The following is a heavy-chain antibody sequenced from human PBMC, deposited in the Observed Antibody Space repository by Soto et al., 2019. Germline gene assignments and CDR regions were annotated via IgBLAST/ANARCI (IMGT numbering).Heavy chain of an antibody. Sequence: QVQLVQSGAELKKPGASGKVACKASGSTFTSDDINWVRQSTGHGLEWMGWMNPNSGNTGYAQKFQGRVTLTRNTSISTAYMELSSLRSEDTAVYYWARESETRGFAPWGQGTLVTVSS. V-gene: IGHV1-8*01. CDR1: GSTFTSDD. D-gene: IGHD3-3*01. J-gene: IGHJ5*02. CDR2: MNPNSGNT. CDR3: ARESETRGFAP.